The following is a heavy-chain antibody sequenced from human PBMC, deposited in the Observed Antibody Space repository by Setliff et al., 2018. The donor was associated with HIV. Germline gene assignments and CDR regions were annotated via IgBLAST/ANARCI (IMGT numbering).Heavy chain of an antibody. CDR3: ETDDYYGSGTHWRGVP. D-gene: IGHD3-10*01. V-gene: IGHV1-69-2*01. Sequence: ASVKVSCKASGYTFTDDYMHWVQQAPGKGLEWVGRVDPEDNNPTYAEKFRDRVTISADTSTNTAYLELRSLRSEDTAVYYCETDDYYGSGTHWRGVPWGQGTLVTVSS. CDR2: VDPEDNNP. J-gene: IGHJ5*02. CDR1: GYTFTDDY.